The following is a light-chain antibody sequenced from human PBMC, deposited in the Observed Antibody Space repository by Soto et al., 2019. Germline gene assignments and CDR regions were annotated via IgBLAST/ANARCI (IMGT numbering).Light chain of an antibody. V-gene: IGKV3-11*01. CDR2: DAS. J-gene: IGKJ5*01. CDR1: QNVSSY. Sequence: ERVLTPFRATLPFSPGGRATLSSRASQNVSSYFAWYQQKPGQAPRLLIYDASKRATGIPARFSGSGSGTDFTLTIGSLEPEHFAVYYCQQRGNWPRITFGQGTRLEIK. CDR3: QQRGNWPRIT.